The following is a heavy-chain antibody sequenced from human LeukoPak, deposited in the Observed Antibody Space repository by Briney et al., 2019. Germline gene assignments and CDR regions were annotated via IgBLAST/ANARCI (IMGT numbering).Heavy chain of an antibody. Sequence: EPGGSLRLSCAASGFTFSSYSMNWVRQAPGKGLEWVSSISSSSSYIYYADSVKGRFTISRDNAKNSLYLQMNSLRAEDTAVYYCARTYMVRGVRYNWFDPWGQGTLVTVSS. J-gene: IGHJ5*02. CDR3: ARTYMVRGVRYNWFDP. CDR1: GFTFSSYS. V-gene: IGHV3-21*01. D-gene: IGHD3-10*01. CDR2: ISSSSSYI.